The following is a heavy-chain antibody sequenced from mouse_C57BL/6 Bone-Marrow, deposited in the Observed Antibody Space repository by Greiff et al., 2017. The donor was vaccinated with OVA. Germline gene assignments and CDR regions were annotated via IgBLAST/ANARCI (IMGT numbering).Heavy chain of an antibody. J-gene: IGHJ4*01. CDR1: GFTFSDYG. CDR3: ARGLGRINYYAMDY. Sequence: EVKLVESGGGLVKPGGSLKLSCAASGFTFSDYGMHWVRQAPEKGLEWVAYISSGSSTIYYADTVKGRFTISRDNAKNTLFLQMTSLRSEDTAMYYCARGLGRINYYAMDYWGQGTSVTVSS. CDR2: ISSGSSTI. D-gene: IGHD4-1*01. V-gene: IGHV5-17*01.